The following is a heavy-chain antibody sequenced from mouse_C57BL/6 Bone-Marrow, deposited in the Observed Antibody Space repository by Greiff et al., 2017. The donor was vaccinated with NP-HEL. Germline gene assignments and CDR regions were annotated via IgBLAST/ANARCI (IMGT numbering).Heavy chain of an antibody. V-gene: IGHV1-55*01. D-gene: IGHD1-2*01. J-gene: IGHJ3*01. Sequence: QLQQPGAELVKPGASVKMSCKASGYTFTSYWITWVKQRPGQGLEWVGDIYPGSGSTNYNEKFKSKATLTVDTSSSTAYMQLSSLTSEDSAVYYCARGPAHSAWFAYWGQGTLVTVSA. CDR3: ARGPAHSAWFAY. CDR2: IYPGSGST. CDR1: GYTFTSYW.